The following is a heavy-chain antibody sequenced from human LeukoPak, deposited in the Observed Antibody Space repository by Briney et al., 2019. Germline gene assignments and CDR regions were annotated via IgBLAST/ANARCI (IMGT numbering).Heavy chain of an antibody. J-gene: IGHJ4*02. V-gene: IGHV3-21*01. CDR1: GFTFSSYA. Sequence: GGSLRLSCAASGFTFSSYAMSWVRQAPGKGLEWVSSISSSSSYIYYADSVKGRFTISRDNAKNSLYLQMNSLRAEDTAVYYCARDDSSGYYLSGIDYWGQGTLVTVSS. CDR2: ISSSSSYI. D-gene: IGHD3-22*01. CDR3: ARDDSSGYYLSGIDY.